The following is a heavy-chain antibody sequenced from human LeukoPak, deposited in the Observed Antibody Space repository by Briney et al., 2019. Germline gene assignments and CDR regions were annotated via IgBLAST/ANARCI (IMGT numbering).Heavy chain of an antibody. J-gene: IGHJ3*02. CDR1: GGSISSGDYY. CDR2: IYYSGST. Sequence: SETLSLTCTVSGGSISSGDYYWSWIRQPPGKGLEWIGYIYYSGSTYYNPSLKSRVTISVDTSKNQFSLKLSSVTAADTAVYYCASGHIKLGSEDAFDIWGQGTMVTVSS. V-gene: IGHV4-30-4*01. D-gene: IGHD7-27*01. CDR3: ASGHIKLGSEDAFDI.